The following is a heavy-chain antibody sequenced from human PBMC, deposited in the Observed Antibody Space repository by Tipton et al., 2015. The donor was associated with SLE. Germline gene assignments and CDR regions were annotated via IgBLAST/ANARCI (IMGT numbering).Heavy chain of an antibody. CDR1: GFTFSSYG. CDR2: IRYDGSNK. CDR3: AKEKRLDPAYYYYGMDV. D-gene: IGHD6-19*01. J-gene: IGHJ6*02. Sequence: SLRLSCAASGFTFSSYGMHWVRQAPGKGLEWVAFIRYDGSNKYYADSVKGRFTISRDNSKNTLYLQMNSLRAEDTAVYYCAKEKRLDPAYYYYGMDVWGQGTTVTVSS. V-gene: IGHV3-30*02.